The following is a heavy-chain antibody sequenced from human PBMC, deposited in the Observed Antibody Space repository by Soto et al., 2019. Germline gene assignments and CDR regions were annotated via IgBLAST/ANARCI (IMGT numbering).Heavy chain of an antibody. CDR1: GGSISSGDYY. V-gene: IGHV4-30-4*01. CDR2: IYYSGST. Sequence: QVQLQESGPGLVKPSQTLSLTCTVSGGSISSGDYYWSWIRQPPGKGLEWIGYIYYSGSTCYNPSLKSRVTISVDTSKNQFSLRLSSVTAADTAVYYCARERPDGCRLDPWGQGTLVTVSS. CDR3: ARERPDGCRLDP. D-gene: IGHD6-19*01. J-gene: IGHJ5*02.